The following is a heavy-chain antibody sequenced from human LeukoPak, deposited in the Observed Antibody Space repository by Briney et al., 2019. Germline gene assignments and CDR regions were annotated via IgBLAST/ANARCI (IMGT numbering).Heavy chain of an antibody. Sequence: GRSLRLSCEASGFTFSSYGMHWVRQAPGKGLEWVAVISYDGSNKYYADSVKGRFTISRDNSKNTLYLQMNSLRAEDTAVYYCASNSYGYSVDYWGQGTLVTVSS. CDR2: ISYDGSNK. J-gene: IGHJ4*02. CDR1: GFTFSSYG. CDR3: ASNSYGYSVDY. V-gene: IGHV3-30*03. D-gene: IGHD5-18*01.